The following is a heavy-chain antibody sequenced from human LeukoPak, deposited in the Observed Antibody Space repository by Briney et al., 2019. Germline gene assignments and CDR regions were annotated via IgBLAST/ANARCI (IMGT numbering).Heavy chain of an antibody. CDR3: ARARVNAEIDY. CDR2: IIPILGIA. Sequence: SSVKVSCKASGGTFISYTISWVRQAPGQGLEWMGRIIPILGIANHAQKFQGRVTITADKSTSTAYMELSSLRSEDTAVYYCARARVNAEIDYWGQGTLVTVSS. CDR1: GGTFISYT. V-gene: IGHV1-69*02. J-gene: IGHJ4*02. D-gene: IGHD4-23*01.